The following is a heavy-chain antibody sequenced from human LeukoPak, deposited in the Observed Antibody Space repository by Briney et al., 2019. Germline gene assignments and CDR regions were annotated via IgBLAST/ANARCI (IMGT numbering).Heavy chain of an antibody. CDR3: AKAPTGGSGSPPTRELFYYYMDV. CDR1: GFTVSSNY. CDR2: IYSGGST. D-gene: IGHD3-10*01. J-gene: IGHJ6*03. V-gene: IGHV3-53*01. Sequence: PGGSLRLSRAASGFTVSSNYMSWVRQAPGKGLEWVSVIYSGGSTYYANSVKGRFTISRDNSKNTLYLQMNSLRAEDTAVYYCAKAPTGGSGSPPTRELFYYYMDVWGKGTTVTISS.